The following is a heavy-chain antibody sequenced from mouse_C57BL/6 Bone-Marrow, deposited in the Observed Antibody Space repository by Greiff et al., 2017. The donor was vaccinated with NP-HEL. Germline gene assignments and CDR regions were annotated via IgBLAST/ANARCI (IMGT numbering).Heavy chain of an antibody. CDR1: GFTFSDYY. CDR3: ARDYDYSFDY. Sequence: EVQLVESGGGLVQPGGSLKLSCAASGFTFSDYYLYWVRQTPEKRLEWVAYISNGGGSTYYPDTVKGRFTISRDNAKNTLYLQMSRLKSEDTAMYYCARDYDYSFDYWGQGTTLTVSS. V-gene: IGHV5-12*01. J-gene: IGHJ2*01. D-gene: IGHD2-4*01. CDR2: ISNGGGST.